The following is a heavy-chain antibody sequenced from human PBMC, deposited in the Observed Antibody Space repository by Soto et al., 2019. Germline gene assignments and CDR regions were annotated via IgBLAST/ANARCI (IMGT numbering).Heavy chain of an antibody. Sequence: PVQSKKISCKGSGDRLTSYWIAWVGQMNGKGLGWVGIIYPGDSDTRYSPSFQGQVTISADKSISTAYLQWSSLKASDTAMYYCARHNYDFWSGYGSYYCYGMDVWGQGTTVTVYS. CDR3: ARHNYDFWSGYGSYYCYGMDV. CDR2: IYPGDSDT. CDR1: GDRLTSYW. V-gene: IGHV5-51*01. D-gene: IGHD3-3*01. J-gene: IGHJ6*02.